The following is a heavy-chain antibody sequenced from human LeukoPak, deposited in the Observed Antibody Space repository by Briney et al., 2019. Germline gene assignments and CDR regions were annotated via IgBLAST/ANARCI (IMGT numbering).Heavy chain of an antibody. CDR3: ARESIVGLTPFLHI. V-gene: IGHV3-23*01. D-gene: IGHD1-26*01. Sequence: PGGSLRLSCAGSGFTFSSYAMAWVRQTPEKGLEWVAIISSSDGGTYYIDSVKGRFTISRDNSKNMLNLQMNSLRAEDTAVYYCARESIVGLTPFLHIWGQGTMVTVSS. CDR2: ISSSDGGT. CDR1: GFTFSSYA. J-gene: IGHJ3*02.